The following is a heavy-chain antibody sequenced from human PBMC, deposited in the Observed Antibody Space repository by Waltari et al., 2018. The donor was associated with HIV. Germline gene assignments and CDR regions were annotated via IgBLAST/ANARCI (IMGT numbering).Heavy chain of an antibody. J-gene: IGHJ3*02. CDR1: GFTFRSYS. Sequence: EVQLVESGGGLVKPGGSLRLSCAASGFTFRSYSMNWVRQAPGKGREWVSSISSSSSYIYYADSVKGRFTISRDNAKNSLYLQMNSLRAEDTAVYYCARDGILAAFDIWGQGTMVTVSS. CDR3: ARDGILAAFDI. CDR2: ISSSSSYI. V-gene: IGHV3-21*01.